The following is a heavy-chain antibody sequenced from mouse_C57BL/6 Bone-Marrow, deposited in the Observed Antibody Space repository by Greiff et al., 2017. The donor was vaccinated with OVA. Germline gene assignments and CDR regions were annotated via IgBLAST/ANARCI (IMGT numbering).Heavy chain of an antibody. V-gene: IGHV7-3*01. CDR2: IRNKANGYTT. Sequence: EVHLVESGGGLVQPGGSLSLSCAASGFTFTDYYMSWVRQPPGKALEWLGFIRNKANGYTTEYSASVKGRFTISRDNSQSILYLQMNALRSEDSATYYCARYYAYEGAMDYWGQGTSVTVSS. CDR3: ARYYAYEGAMDY. D-gene: IGHD2-2*01. CDR1: GFTFTDYY. J-gene: IGHJ4*01.